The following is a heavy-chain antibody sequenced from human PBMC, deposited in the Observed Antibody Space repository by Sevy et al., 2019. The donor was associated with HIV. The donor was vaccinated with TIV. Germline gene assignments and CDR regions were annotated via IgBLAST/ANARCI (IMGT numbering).Heavy chain of an antibody. Sequence: GGSLRLSCAASGFTFSSYEMNWVRQAPGKGLEWVSYISSSGSTIYYAHSVKGRFTISRDNAKNSLYLQMNSLRAEDTAVYYCARDSSPTDSSGYCWGQGTLVTVSS. CDR2: ISSSGSTI. CDR3: ARDSSPTDSSGYC. J-gene: IGHJ4*02. D-gene: IGHD3-22*01. V-gene: IGHV3-48*03. CDR1: GFTFSSYE.